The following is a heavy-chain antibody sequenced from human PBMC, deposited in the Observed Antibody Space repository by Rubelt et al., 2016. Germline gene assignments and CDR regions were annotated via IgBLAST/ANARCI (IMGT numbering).Heavy chain of an antibody. D-gene: IGHD6-6*01. J-gene: IGHJ4*02. CDR2: LIPVFGTA. Sequence: QVQLVQSGAEVKKPGSSVKVSCKASGGTFSSYAISWVRQAPGQGLEWMGGLIPVFGTANYAKKFQGRITMTADESTSTAYMELSSLRSEDTAVYYCATTIAIRPYYFDYWGQGTLVTVSS. CDR3: ATTIAIRPYYFDY. V-gene: IGHV1-69*01. CDR1: GGTFSSYA.